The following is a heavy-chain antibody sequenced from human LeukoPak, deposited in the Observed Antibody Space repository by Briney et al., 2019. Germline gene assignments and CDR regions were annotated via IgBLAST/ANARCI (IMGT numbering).Heavy chain of an antibody. CDR3: AKDTTGFGEFNYYYYGMDV. CDR1: GFTFSSYA. CDR2: ISGSGGST. Sequence: PGGSLRLSCAASGFTFSSYAMSWVRQAPGKGLEWVSAISGSGGSTYYADSVKGRFTISRGNSKNTLYLQMNSLRAEDTAVYYCAKDTTGFGEFNYYYYGMDVWGQGTTVTVSS. J-gene: IGHJ6*02. V-gene: IGHV3-23*01. D-gene: IGHD3-10*01.